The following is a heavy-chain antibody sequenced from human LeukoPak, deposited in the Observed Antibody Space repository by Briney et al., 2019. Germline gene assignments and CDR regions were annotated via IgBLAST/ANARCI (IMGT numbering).Heavy chain of an antibody. J-gene: IGHJ4*02. CDR1: GYTFTNYG. CDR2: VNPYNGNT. D-gene: IGHD4-17*01. Sequence: ASVKVSCKAFGYTFTNYGIHWVRRAPGQRLEWMGWVNPYNGNTKYAQNFQGKVTMTTDTSTSTAYMTLTRLRFDDSAVYYCARAVSVTTPYFDYWGQGTLVTASS. V-gene: IGHV1-18*01. CDR3: ARAVSVTTPYFDY.